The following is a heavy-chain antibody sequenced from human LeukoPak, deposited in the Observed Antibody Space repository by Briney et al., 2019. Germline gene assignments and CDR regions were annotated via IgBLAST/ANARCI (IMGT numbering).Heavy chain of an antibody. D-gene: IGHD2-15*01. CDR2: IFHSGST. Sequence: SETLSLTCAVSGASISSSHWWSWVRQSPGKGLEWIGEIFHSGSTNYNPSLKSRVTISVDKSNNHFSLKLSSVTAADTAVYYCARPLGYCSDSRCPQSWFDPWGQGTLVTVSS. J-gene: IGHJ5*02. CDR3: ARPLGYCSDSRCPQSWFDP. CDR1: GASISSSHW. V-gene: IGHV4-4*02.